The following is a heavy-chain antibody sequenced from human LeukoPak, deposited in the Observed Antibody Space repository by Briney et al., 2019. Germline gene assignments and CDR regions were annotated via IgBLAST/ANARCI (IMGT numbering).Heavy chain of an antibody. V-gene: IGHV1-18*01. D-gene: IGHD3-10*01. Sequence: GASVKVSCKASGYTLTSYGISWVRQAPGQGLEWMGWISAYNGNTNYAQKLQGRVTMTTDTSTSTAYMELRSLRSDDTAVYYCARDLKWFGELLSLNYWGQGTLVTVSS. CDR3: ARDLKWFGELLSLNY. CDR2: ISAYNGNT. CDR1: GYTLTSYG. J-gene: IGHJ4*02.